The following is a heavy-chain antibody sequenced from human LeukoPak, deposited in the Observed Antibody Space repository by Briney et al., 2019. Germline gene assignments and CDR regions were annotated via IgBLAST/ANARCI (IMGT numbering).Heavy chain of an antibody. Sequence: SETLSLTCTVSGGSISSGGYYWSWIRQHPGKGLEWIGYIYYSGSAYYNPSLKSRLSISIDTSKNQFSLRLSSVTAADTAVYYCARGGLRFFDYWGQGTLVADSS. J-gene: IGHJ4*02. V-gene: IGHV4-31*03. D-gene: IGHD4-17*01. CDR3: ARGGLRFFDY. CDR2: IYYSGSA. CDR1: GGSISSGGYY.